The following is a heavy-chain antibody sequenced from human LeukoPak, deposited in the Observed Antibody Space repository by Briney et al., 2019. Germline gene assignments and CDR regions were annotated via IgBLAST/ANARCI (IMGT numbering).Heavy chain of an antibody. J-gene: IGHJ4*02. CDR3: ARHEGWLVLRYFDY. CDR2: IYYSGST. CDR1: GGSISSSSYY. Sequence: SETLSLTCTVSGGSISSSSYYWGWIRQPPGKGLEWIESIYYSGSTYYNPSLKSRVTISVDTSKNQFSLKLSSVTAADTAVYYCARHEGWLVLRYFDYWGQGPLVTVSS. D-gene: IGHD6-19*01. V-gene: IGHV4-39*01.